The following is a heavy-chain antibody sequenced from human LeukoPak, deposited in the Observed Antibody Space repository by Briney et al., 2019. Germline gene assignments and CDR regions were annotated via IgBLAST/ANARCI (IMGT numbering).Heavy chain of an antibody. D-gene: IGHD5-12*01. Sequence: GGSLRLSCAASGFTVSSNYMSWVRQAAGKGLEWVSVIYSGGSTYYAGSVKGRFTISRHNSKNTLYLQMNSLRAEDTAVYYCARGGGRSGYDYYFDYWGQGTLVTVSS. V-gene: IGHV3-53*04. CDR1: GFTVSSNY. CDR3: ARGGGRSGYDYYFDY. CDR2: IYSGGST. J-gene: IGHJ4*02.